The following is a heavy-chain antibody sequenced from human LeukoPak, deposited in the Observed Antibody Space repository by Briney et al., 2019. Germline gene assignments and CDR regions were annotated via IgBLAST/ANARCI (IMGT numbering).Heavy chain of an antibody. D-gene: IGHD1-20*01. J-gene: IGHJ4*02. Sequence: SETLSLTCTVSGGSISSSSYYWGWIRQPPGKGLEWIGSIYYSGSTYYTPSLKSRVTISLDTSKNQFSLKLSSVTAADTAVYFCAREPYNWNACFDYWGQGTLVTVSS. CDR3: AREPYNWNACFDY. V-gene: IGHV4-39*07. CDR1: GGSISSSSYY. CDR2: IYYSGST.